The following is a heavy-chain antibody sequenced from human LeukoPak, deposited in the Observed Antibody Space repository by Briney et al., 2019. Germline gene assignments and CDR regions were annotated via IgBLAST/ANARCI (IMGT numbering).Heavy chain of an antibody. V-gene: IGHV3-23*01. CDR3: ARDNDFWSGYYTGHYFDY. Sequence: GGSLRLSCAASGFIFSSYAMSWVRQAPGKGLEWVSAISGSGGNTYYADSVKGRFTISRDNSKNTLYLQMNSLRAEDTAVYYCARDNDFWSGYYTGHYFDYWGQGTLVTVSS. CDR1: GFIFSSYA. J-gene: IGHJ4*02. CDR2: ISGSGGNT. D-gene: IGHD3-3*01.